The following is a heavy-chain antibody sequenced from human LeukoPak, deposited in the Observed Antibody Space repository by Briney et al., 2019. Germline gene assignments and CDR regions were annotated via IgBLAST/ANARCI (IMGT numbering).Heavy chain of an antibody. D-gene: IGHD6-13*01. J-gene: IGHJ4*02. V-gene: IGHV3-30-3*01. CDR2: ISYDGSNK. CDR1: GFTFSSYA. Sequence: GRSLRLSCAASGFTFSSYAMHWVRQAPGKGLEWVAVISYDGSNKYYADSVKGRLTISRDNSKNTLYLQMNSLRAEDTAVYYCARGPRWAYSSSWYGDYWGQGTLVTVSS. CDR3: ARGPRWAYSSSWYGDY.